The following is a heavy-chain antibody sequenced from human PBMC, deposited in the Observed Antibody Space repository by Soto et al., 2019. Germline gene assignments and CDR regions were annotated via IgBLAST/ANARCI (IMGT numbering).Heavy chain of an antibody. J-gene: IGHJ6*02. CDR1: GFTFSSYG. V-gene: IGHV3-30*18. Sequence: QVQLVESGGGVVQPGRSLRLSCAASGFTFSSYGMHWVRQAPGKGLEWVAVISYDGSNKYYADSVKGRFTISRDNSKNTLYLQMNSLRAEDTAVYYCAKDPGTAVVYYYYGMDVWGQGTTVTVSS. CDR2: ISYDGSNK. CDR3: AKDPGTAVVYYYYGMDV. D-gene: IGHD5-18*01.